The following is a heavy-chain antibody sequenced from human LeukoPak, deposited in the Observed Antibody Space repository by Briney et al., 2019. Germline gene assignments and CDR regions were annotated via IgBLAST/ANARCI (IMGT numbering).Heavy chain of an antibody. CDR3: ARDDGVWEAVPAAADY. V-gene: IGHV3-30-3*01. D-gene: IGHD2-2*01. Sequence: GGPLRLSCAASGFTFSSYAMHWVRQAPGKGLEWLAVISYDGSNKYYADSVKGRFTISRDNSKNTLYLQMNSLRAEDTAVYYCARDDGVWEAVPAAADYWGQGTLVTVSS. J-gene: IGHJ4*02. CDR2: ISYDGSNK. CDR1: GFTFSSYA.